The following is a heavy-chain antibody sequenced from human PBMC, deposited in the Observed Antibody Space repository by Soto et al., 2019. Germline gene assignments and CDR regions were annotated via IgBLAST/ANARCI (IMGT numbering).Heavy chain of an antibody. Sequence: SETLSLTCTISGGSVSVYYWSWIRQSTGQGLEWIGYIYASGSPYYNPSLRSRVTISADTSKNQISLKLTSPTAADTAVYYCARGVGSSPPQYWGRGTLITVSS. V-gene: IGHV4-59*02. D-gene: IGHD1-26*01. CDR2: IYASGSP. J-gene: IGHJ4*02. CDR1: GGSVSVYY. CDR3: ARGVGSSPPQY.